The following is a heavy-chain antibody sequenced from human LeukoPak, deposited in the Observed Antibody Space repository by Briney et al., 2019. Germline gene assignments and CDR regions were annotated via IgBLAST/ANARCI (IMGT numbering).Heavy chain of an antibody. CDR1: GYSFTSYW. Sequence: GESLKISCKGSGYSFTSYWIGWVRQMPGKGLEWMGIIYPGDSDTRYSPSFQGQVTISADKSISTAYLQWSSLKASDTAMYYCARHVYTSGNYYNLDSWGQGTLVTVSS. CDR2: IYPGDSDT. V-gene: IGHV5-51*01. D-gene: IGHD3-10*01. CDR3: ARHVYTSGNYYNLDS. J-gene: IGHJ4*02.